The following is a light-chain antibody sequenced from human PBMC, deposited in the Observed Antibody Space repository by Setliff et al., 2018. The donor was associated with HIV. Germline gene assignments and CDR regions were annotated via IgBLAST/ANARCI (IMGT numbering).Light chain of an antibody. CDR2: DVN. V-gene: IGLV2-14*03. Sequence: QSVLTQPASVSGSPGQSITISCSGTISDIGSYNFVSWYQQHPGKAPKLMMSDVNKRPSGVSDRFSGSKSGNTASLTISGLQAEDEANYYCSSYTTSSTYVFGPGTK. CDR3: SSYTTSSTYV. CDR1: ISDIGSYNF. J-gene: IGLJ1*01.